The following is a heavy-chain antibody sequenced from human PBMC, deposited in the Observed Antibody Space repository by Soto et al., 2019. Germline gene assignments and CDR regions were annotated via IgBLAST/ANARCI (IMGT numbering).Heavy chain of an antibody. D-gene: IGHD6-13*01. J-gene: IGHJ5*02. V-gene: IGHV1-18*04. CDR3: AKYLTRQHADWLDL. CDR1: GSTFTSYG. CDR2: INAYNGDT. Sequence: ASVKVSCKASGSTFTSYGISWVRQAPGQGLEWMGWINAYNGDTNYAQKFQGRVTMTRDTSITTAYLTLSSLTSDDTALYYCAKYLTRQHADWLDLWCQRSQVTVSS.